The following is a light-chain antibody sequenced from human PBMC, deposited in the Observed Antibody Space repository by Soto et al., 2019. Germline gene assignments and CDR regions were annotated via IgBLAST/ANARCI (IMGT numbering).Light chain of an antibody. CDR1: QSVSSY. Sequence: EIVLTQSPATLSLCPGERAALSCRASQSVSSYLAWYQQKPGQAPRLLIYDASNRATGIPARFSGSGSGTDFTLTISSLEPEDFAVYYCQQRSNWPITFGQGTRLEIK. J-gene: IGKJ5*01. CDR2: DAS. V-gene: IGKV3-11*01. CDR3: QQRSNWPIT.